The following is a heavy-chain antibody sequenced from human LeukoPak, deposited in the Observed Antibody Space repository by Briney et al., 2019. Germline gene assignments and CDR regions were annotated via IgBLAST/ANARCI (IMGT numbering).Heavy chain of an antibody. CDR1: GGSFSGCY. J-gene: IGHJ5*02. CDR3: ARRIAVARVGP. Sequence: SETLSLTCAVYGGSFSGCYWSWIRQPPGKGLEWIGEINHSGSTNYNPSLKSRVTISVDTSKNQFSLKLSSVTAADTAVYYCARRIAVARVGPWGQGTLVTVSS. CDR2: INHSGST. V-gene: IGHV4-34*01. D-gene: IGHD6-19*01.